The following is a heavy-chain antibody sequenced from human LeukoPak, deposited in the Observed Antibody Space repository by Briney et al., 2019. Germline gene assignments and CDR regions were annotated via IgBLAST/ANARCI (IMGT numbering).Heavy chain of an antibody. V-gene: IGHV1-18*04. CDR1: GYTFTSYG. CDR3: ARAEGYNEKGDDYYGMDV. D-gene: IGHD5-24*01. Sequence: GASVKVSCKASGYTFTSYGISWVRQAPGQGLEWMGWISAYNGNTNYAQKLQGRVTMTTDTSTSTAYMELRSLRSDDTAVYYCARAEGYNEKGDDYYGMDVWGQGTTVTVSS. J-gene: IGHJ6*02. CDR2: ISAYNGNT.